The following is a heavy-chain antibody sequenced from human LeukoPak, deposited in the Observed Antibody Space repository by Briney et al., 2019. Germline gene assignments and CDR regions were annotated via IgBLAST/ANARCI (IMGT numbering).Heavy chain of an antibody. Sequence: SETLSLTCAVSGGSINSNNWWSWVRQPPEKGLEWIGEIFHSGGTNYNPSLKSRVTISVDKPKNQFSLKLSSVTAADTAVYYCARVLSGSNFDYWGQGTLVTVSS. V-gene: IGHV4-4*02. CDR1: GGSINSNNW. CDR2: IFHSGGT. D-gene: IGHD3-22*01. J-gene: IGHJ4*02. CDR3: ARVLSGSNFDY.